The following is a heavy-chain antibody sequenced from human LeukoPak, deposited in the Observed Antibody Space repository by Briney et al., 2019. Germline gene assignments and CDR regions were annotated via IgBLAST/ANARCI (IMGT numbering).Heavy chain of an antibody. Sequence: PGGSLRLSCAASGFTFSSYWMSWVRQAPGKGLEWVANIKQDGSEEYYVDSVKGRFTISRDNAKNSLYLQMNSLRAEDMALYYCAKSTLLGFTGAFDIWGQGTMVTVSS. J-gene: IGHJ3*02. CDR1: GFTFSSYW. CDR3: AKSTLLGFTGAFDI. V-gene: IGHV3-7*03. D-gene: IGHD3-16*01. CDR2: IKQDGSEE.